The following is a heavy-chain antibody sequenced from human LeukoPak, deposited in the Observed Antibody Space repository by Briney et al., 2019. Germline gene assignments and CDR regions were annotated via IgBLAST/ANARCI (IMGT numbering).Heavy chain of an antibody. D-gene: IGHD4-17*01. CDR2: VSSTGNT. CDR3: ARPYYGHSVGDAYDV. Sequence: PSETLSLTCTVARVSINDYYWTWIRQPPGKGLNGMGYVSSTGNTNSNPSLRSRVSMSIDASKKQFSLRLNSVTAADTAVYYCARPYYGHSVGDAYDVWGQGTLVTVSS. CDR1: RVSINDYY. J-gene: IGHJ3*01. V-gene: IGHV4-59*01.